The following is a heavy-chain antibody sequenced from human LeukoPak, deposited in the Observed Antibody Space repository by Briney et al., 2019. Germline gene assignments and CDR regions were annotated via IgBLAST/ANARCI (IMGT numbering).Heavy chain of an antibody. CDR1: GGSFSGYY. Sequence: SETLSLTCAVYGGSFSGYYWSWIRQPPGKGLEWIGEINHSGSTNYNPSLKSRVTISVDTSKNQFSLKLGSVTAADTAVYYCARVQRWLLPKSDPWGQGTLVTVSS. J-gene: IGHJ5*02. D-gene: IGHD5-24*01. CDR3: ARVQRWLLPKSDP. V-gene: IGHV4-34*01. CDR2: INHSGST.